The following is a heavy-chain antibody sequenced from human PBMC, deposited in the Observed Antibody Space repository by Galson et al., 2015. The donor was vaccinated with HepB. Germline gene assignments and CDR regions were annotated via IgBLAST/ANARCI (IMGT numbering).Heavy chain of an antibody. CDR2: IKSDGSDP. Sequence: SLRLSCAASGFTFSSFWMHWVRQTPGKGLVWVSRIKSDGSDPDYVDSVKGRFTISRDNAMNMLYLQMNSLRVEDTAMYYCVRRDEVGSVDSWGRGTLVTVSS. J-gene: IGHJ4*02. D-gene: IGHD1-1*01. CDR1: GFTFSSFW. CDR3: VRRDEVGSVDS. V-gene: IGHV3-74*01.